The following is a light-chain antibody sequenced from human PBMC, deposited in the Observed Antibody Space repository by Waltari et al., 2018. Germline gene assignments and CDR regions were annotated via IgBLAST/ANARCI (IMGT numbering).Light chain of an antibody. CDR3: QHYKSLPVS. CDR1: QSVSIY. J-gene: IGKJ1*01. CDR2: HTS. Sequence: ENVLTQSPATLSLSPGERATLSCRASQSVSIYLAWYQQKPGQAPRLLIYHTSTRATGIPDRFSGSGSGTDFSLTISGLEPEDFAVYYCQHYKSLPVSFGQGTRVEIK. V-gene: IGKV3-11*01.